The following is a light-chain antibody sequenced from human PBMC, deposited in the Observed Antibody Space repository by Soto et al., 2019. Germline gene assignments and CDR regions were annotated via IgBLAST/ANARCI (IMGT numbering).Light chain of an antibody. CDR2: EVS. Sequence: QSVLTPPASVSGSPGQSITVSCTGTSSDVGGYNSVSWYQQHPGKPPKLIIYEVSNRPSGVSDRFSGSKSGNTASLTISGLQAEDEADYYCGSYTTTSSYVLASGTKLTVL. CDR1: SSDVGGYNS. J-gene: IGLJ1*01. V-gene: IGLV2-14*03. CDR3: GSYTTTSSYV.